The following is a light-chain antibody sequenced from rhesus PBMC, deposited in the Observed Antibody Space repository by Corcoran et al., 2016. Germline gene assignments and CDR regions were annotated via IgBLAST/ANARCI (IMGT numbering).Light chain of an antibody. CDR3: QQHDTFPYS. V-gene: IGKV1-69*01. Sequence: DIQMTQSPSSLSASVGDRVTISCRAIQAISNWLAWYQQKPGKAPKLRIYRASNVDAGGPSRFTGSGSGPVCTLTISSLQPEDIASYYCQQHDTFPYSFGQGTKLEIK. CDR2: RAS. J-gene: IGKJ2*01. CDR1: QAISNW.